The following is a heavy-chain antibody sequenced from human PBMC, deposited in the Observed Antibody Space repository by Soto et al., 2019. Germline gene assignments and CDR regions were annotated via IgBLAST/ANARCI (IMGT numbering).Heavy chain of an antibody. CDR1: GGSISSGGYY. D-gene: IGHD3-3*01. CDR2: IYYSGST. CDR3: ARGLGIGVVNAYYYYGMDV. J-gene: IGHJ6*02. V-gene: IGHV4-31*03. Sequence: PSETLSLTCPFSGGSISSGGYYWSWIRQHPGKGLEWIGYIYYSGSTYYNPSLKSRVTISVDTSKNQFSLKLSSVTAADTAVYYCARGLGIGVVNAYYYYGMDVWGQGTTVTVS.